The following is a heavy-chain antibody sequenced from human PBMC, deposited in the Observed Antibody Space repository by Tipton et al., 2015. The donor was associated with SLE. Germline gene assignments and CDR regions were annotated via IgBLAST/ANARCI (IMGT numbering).Heavy chain of an antibody. CDR3: ARADGGAAQGYYFDY. CDR1: GGSISSYY. J-gene: IGHJ4*02. CDR2: IYYSGST. Sequence: LRLSCTVSGGSISSYYWSWIRQPPGKGLEWIGYIYYSGSTNYNPSLKSRVTISVDTSKNQFSLKLSSVTAAETAVYYCARADGGAAQGYYFDYWGQGTLVTVSS. D-gene: IGHD1-26*01. V-gene: IGHV4-59*12.